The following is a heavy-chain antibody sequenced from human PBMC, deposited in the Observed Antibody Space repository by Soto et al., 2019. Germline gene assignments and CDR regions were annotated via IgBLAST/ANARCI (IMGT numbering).Heavy chain of an antibody. Sequence: PSETLSLTCAVYGGSFSGYYWSWIRQPPGKGLEWIGEINHSGSTNYNPSLKSRVTISVDTSKNQFSLKLSSVPAADTAVYYCARGAQNWGYYYYYGMDVWGQGTTVTVSS. V-gene: IGHV4-34*01. CDR2: INHSGST. CDR1: GGSFSGYY. D-gene: IGHD7-27*01. CDR3: ARGAQNWGYYYYYGMDV. J-gene: IGHJ6*02.